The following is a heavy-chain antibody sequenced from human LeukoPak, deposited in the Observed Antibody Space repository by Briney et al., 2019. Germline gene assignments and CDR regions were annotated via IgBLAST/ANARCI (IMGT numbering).Heavy chain of an antibody. CDR3: AKWWYSSGWYGWDY. CDR2: ISGSGGST. Sequence: GGSLRLSCAASGFTFSSYAMSWVRQAPGKGLEWVSAISGSGGSTYYADSVKGRFTISRDNSKNTLYLQMNSLRAEDTAVYYCAKWWYSSGWYGWDYWGQGILVTVSS. J-gene: IGHJ4*02. CDR1: GFTFSSYA. V-gene: IGHV3-23*01. D-gene: IGHD6-19*01.